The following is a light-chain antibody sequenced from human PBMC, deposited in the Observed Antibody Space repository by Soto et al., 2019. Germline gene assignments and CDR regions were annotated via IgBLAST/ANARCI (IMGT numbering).Light chain of an antibody. Sequence: QPVLTQPPSVSGAPGQRVTISCTGSRSNIEADYGVHWYQQLPGTAPKLLIYGNSNRPSGVPDRFSGSKSGTSASLAITGLQAEDEADYYCQSYDSSLRGSIFGGGTKLTVL. CDR2: GNS. CDR1: RSNIEADYG. V-gene: IGLV1-40*01. CDR3: QSYDSSLRGSI. J-gene: IGLJ2*01.